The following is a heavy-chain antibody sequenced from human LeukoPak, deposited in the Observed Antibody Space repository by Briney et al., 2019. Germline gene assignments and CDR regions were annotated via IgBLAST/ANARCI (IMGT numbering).Heavy chain of an antibody. Sequence: ASVKVSCKASGYTFTSYDINWVRQATPQGLEWMGWMNPNSGNTGYAQKFQGRVTITRNTSISTAYMELSSLRSEDTAVYYCARLAYCGGDCYFNWFDPWGQGTLVTVSS. D-gene: IGHD2-21*01. V-gene: IGHV1-8*03. CDR1: GYTFTSYD. CDR2: MNPNSGNT. J-gene: IGHJ5*02. CDR3: ARLAYCGGDCYFNWFDP.